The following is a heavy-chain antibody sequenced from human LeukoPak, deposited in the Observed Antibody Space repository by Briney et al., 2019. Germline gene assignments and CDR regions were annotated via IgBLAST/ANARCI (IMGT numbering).Heavy chain of an antibody. CDR1: GYSISSGYF. J-gene: IGHJ5*02. D-gene: IGHD3-10*01. CDR3: ARHHVALWFGEFQYNWFDP. CDR2: IYHSGST. Sequence: SETLSLTCAVSGYSISSGYFWGWIRQPPGEGLEWIGSIYHSGSTYYNPSLKSRVTISVDTSKNQFSLKLSSVTAADTAVYYCARHHVALWFGEFQYNWFDPWGQGTLVTVSS. V-gene: IGHV4-38-2*01.